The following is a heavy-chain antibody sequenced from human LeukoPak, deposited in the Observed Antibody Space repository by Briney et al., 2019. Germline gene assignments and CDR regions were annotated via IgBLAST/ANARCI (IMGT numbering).Heavy chain of an antibody. V-gene: IGHV3-9*01. CDR2: ISWNSGSI. CDR1: GFTFDDYA. Sequence: PGGSLRLSCAASGFTFDDYAMHWVRQAPGKGLEWVSGISWNSGSIGYADSVKGRFTISRDNAKNSLYLQMNSLRAGDTALYYCAKAPVDTAMVGYFDYWGQGTLVTVSS. CDR3: AKAPVDTAMVGYFDY. J-gene: IGHJ4*02. D-gene: IGHD5-18*01.